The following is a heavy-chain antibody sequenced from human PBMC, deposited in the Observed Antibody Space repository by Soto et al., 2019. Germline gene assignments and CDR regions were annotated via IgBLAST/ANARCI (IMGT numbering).Heavy chain of an antibody. Sequence: GESLKISCKGSGYSFTSYWIGWVRQMPGKGLEWMGIIYPGDSDTRYSPSFQGQVTISADKSISTAYLQWSSLKASDTAMYYCARHGVMDYQYYGMDVWGQGTTVTVSS. J-gene: IGHJ6*02. CDR2: IYPGDSDT. D-gene: IGHD3-16*01. V-gene: IGHV5-51*01. CDR3: ARHGVMDYQYYGMDV. CDR1: GYSFTSYW.